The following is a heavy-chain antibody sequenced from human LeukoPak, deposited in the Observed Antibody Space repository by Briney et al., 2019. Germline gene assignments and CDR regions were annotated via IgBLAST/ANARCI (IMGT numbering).Heavy chain of an antibody. V-gene: IGHV1-18*01. CDR3: ARDSHSVTTNYYGMDV. D-gene: IGHD4-17*01. Sequence: ASVKVSCKASGYTFTSYGISWVRQAPGQGLEWMGWISAYNGNTNYAQKLQGRVTMTTDTSTSTAYMELRSLRFDDTAVYYCARDSHSVTTNYYGMDVWGQGTTVTVSS. CDR2: ISAYNGNT. J-gene: IGHJ6*02. CDR1: GYTFTSYG.